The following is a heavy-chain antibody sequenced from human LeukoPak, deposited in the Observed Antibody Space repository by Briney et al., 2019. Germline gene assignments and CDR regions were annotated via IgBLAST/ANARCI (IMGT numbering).Heavy chain of an antibody. D-gene: IGHD3-16*02. Sequence: QAGGSLRLSCAASGFTFSSYSMNWVRQAPGKGLEWVSYISSSGSTIYYADSVKGRFTISRDNAKNSLYLQMNSLRDEDTAVYYCARAYYDYVWGSYRGYYFDYWGQGTLVTVSS. CDR2: ISSSGSTI. V-gene: IGHV3-48*02. J-gene: IGHJ4*02. CDR3: ARAYYDYVWGSYRGYYFDY. CDR1: GFTFSSYS.